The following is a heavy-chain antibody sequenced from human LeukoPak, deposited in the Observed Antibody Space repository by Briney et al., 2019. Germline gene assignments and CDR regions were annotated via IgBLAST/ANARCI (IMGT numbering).Heavy chain of an antibody. V-gene: IGHV1-8*01. D-gene: IGHD3-10*01. Sequence: ASVKVSCKASGYTFTSYDINWVRQATGQGLEWMGWMNPTSGSTGYAQKFQGRVTLTRDTSISTAYMELSSLRSDDTAVYYCVRGYYGSGSNWFDPWGQGTLVTVSS. CDR1: GYTFTSYD. CDR2: MNPTSGST. CDR3: VRGYYGSGSNWFDP. J-gene: IGHJ5*02.